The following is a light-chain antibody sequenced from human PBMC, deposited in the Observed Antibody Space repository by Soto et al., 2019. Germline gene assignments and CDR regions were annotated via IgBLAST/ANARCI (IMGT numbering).Light chain of an antibody. V-gene: IGKV1-16*02. CDR1: QDISRY. Sequence: DLQMTQSPSSLSASVGDRVTITCRASQDISRYLAWFQQKPGKAPKPLIYAASSLRSGVPPKFSGSGSGTDFTLTISSPQPEDFATYFCQQYHSRPYSFGQGTKLEIK. J-gene: IGKJ2*03. CDR3: QQYHSRPYS. CDR2: AAS.